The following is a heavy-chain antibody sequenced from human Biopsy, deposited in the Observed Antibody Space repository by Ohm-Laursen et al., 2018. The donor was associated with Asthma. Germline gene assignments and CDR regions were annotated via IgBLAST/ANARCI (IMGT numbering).Heavy chain of an antibody. CDR1: GGSISSGGYS. V-gene: IGHV4-30-2*01. J-gene: IGHJ4*02. CDR2: IYHSGST. D-gene: IGHD5-24*01. Sequence: TLSLTWPVSGGSISSGGYSWSWIRQPPGKGLEWIGYIYHSGSTYYNPSLKSRVTISVDRSKNQFSLKLSSVTAADTAVYYCARVKDGYNFDYWGQGTLVTVSS. CDR3: ARVKDGYNFDY.